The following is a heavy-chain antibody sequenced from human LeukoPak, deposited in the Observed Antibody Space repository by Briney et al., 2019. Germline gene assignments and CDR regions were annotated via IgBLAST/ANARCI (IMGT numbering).Heavy chain of an antibody. Sequence: ASVKVSCKVSGYTLTQLAIHWVRQAPGKGLEGMGGFDPEDGETVYAQKFQDRVTMTEDTSTDTASMELTGLASEDTAVYYCATQARGYFYYCGQGTLVTVSS. CDR1: GYTLTQLA. V-gene: IGHV1-24*01. J-gene: IGHJ4*02. CDR3: ATQARGYFYY. CDR2: FDPEDGET.